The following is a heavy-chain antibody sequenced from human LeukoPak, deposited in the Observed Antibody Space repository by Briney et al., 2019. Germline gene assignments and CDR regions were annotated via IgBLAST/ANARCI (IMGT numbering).Heavy chain of an antibody. V-gene: IGHV1-69*06. CDR1: GGTFSSYA. CDR2: IIPIFGTA. J-gene: IGHJ4*02. CDR3: ARVLKFDPYYFDY. Sequence: SVKVSCKASGGTFSSYAISWVRQAPGQGLEWMGGIIPIFGTANYAQKFQGRVTITADKSTSTAYMELSSLRSEDTAVYYCARVLKFDPYYFDYWGQGTLVTVSS. D-gene: IGHD3-9*01.